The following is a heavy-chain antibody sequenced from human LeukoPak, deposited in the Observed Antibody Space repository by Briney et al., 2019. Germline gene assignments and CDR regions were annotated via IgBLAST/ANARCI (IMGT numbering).Heavy chain of an antibody. D-gene: IGHD6-19*01. V-gene: IGHV3-30*18. J-gene: IGHJ4*02. CDR1: GFTFSSYG. CDR2: ISHDGTDN. CDR3: AKDHAKIWRWLVLGLFDY. Sequence: GGSLRLSCAASGFTFSSYGIHWVRQAPGKGLEWVAVISHDGTDNYYADSVKGRFTISRDNSKNTLYLQMNSLRAEDTAVYYCAKDHAKIWRWLVLGLFDYWGQGTLVTVSS.